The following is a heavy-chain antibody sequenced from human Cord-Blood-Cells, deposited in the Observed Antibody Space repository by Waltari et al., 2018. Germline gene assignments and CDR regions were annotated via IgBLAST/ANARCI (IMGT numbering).Heavy chain of an antibody. V-gene: IGHV3-48*03. CDR1: GFTFSSYE. Sequence: EVQLVASGGGLVQPGGSLRLSCAASGFTFSSYEMNWVRQAPGKGLEWVSYISSSGSTIYYADSVKGRFTISRDNAKNSLYLQMNSLRAEDTAVYYCARALYWGSMDYWGQGTLVTVSS. CDR2: ISSSGSTI. CDR3: ARALYWGSMDY. J-gene: IGHJ4*02. D-gene: IGHD7-27*01.